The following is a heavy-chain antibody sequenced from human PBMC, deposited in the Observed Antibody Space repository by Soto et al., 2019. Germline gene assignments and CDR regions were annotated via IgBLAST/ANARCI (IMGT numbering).Heavy chain of an antibody. Sequence: QAQLVQSGAEVKKPGASVKVSCKASGYTLSTYDINWVRQAAGRGLEWMGWMDSYTGNTGYAQEFQGRIIMTRDTSINAAYMELSSLQSEDTAVYFCATGSQTLDYWGQGTLVTVAS. CDR3: ATGSQTLDY. CDR1: GYTLSTYD. CDR2: MDSYTGNT. V-gene: IGHV1-8*01. J-gene: IGHJ4*02.